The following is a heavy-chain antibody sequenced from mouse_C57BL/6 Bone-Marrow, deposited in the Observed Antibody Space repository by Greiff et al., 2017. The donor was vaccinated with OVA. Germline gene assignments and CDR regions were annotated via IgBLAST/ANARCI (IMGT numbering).Heavy chain of an antibody. CDR3: AREGSNWGYAMDY. CDR2: INYDGSST. J-gene: IGHJ4*01. D-gene: IGHD4-1*01. Sequence: EVQLVESEGGLVQPGRSMKLSCTASGFTFSDYYMAWVRQVPEKGLEWVANINYDGSSTYYLDSLKSRFIISRDNAKNILYLQMSSQKSEDTATYYCAREGSNWGYAMDYWGQGTSVTVSS. CDR1: GFTFSDYY. V-gene: IGHV5-16*01.